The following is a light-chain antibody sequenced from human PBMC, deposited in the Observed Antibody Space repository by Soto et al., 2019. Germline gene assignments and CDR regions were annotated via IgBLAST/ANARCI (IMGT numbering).Light chain of an antibody. J-gene: IGLJ2*01. CDR3: SSYTSSSTLV. CDR1: SSDVGGYNY. CDR2: DVS. Sequence: QSVLTQPASVSGSPGQSITISCTGTSSDVGGYNYVSWYQQHPGKAPKLMIYDVSNRPSGLSNRFSGSKSGNTASLTISGLQAEDEADYYCSSYTSSSTLVFGRGTKLTVL. V-gene: IGLV2-14*01.